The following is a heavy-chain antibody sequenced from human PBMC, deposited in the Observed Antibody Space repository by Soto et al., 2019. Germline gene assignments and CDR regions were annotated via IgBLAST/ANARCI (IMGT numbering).Heavy chain of an antibody. D-gene: IGHD3-10*01. CDR3: ARHRVRGVLRKTYYFYGLDV. CDR1: GFTFSNYA. Sequence: QVQLAESGGAVVQPGKSLRLSCAASGFTFSNYAMHWVRQAPGKGLEWVAVISYDGNNKYYADSVTGRFTIARDSSKNTLFLQINSLRGEDPSVYYCARHRVRGVLRKTYYFYGLDVWCQGTTVTVSS. CDR2: ISYDGNNK. V-gene: IGHV3-30-3*01. J-gene: IGHJ6*02.